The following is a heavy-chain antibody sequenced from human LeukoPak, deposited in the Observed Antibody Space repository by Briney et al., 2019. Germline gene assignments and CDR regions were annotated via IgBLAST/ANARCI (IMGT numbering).Heavy chain of an antibody. J-gene: IGHJ6*02. CDR3: ARAPYELTLGGMDV. Sequence: PGGSLRLSCAVSGFTFSSYDMHWVRQVTGKGLEWVSGISSVGDTYYTDSVKGRFTISRDNSKNTLYLQMNSLRAEDTAVYYCARAPYELTLGGMDVWGQGTTVTVSS. CDR2: ISSVGDT. V-gene: IGHV3-13*01. D-gene: IGHD4/OR15-4a*01. CDR1: GFTFSSYD.